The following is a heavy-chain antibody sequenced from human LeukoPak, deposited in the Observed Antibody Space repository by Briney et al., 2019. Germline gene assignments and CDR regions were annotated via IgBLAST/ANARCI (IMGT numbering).Heavy chain of an antibody. J-gene: IGHJ4*02. CDR2: ISYDGSNK. D-gene: IGHD3-9*01. CDR3: AKDASRYYDILTGYHDY. Sequence: GRSLRLSCAVSGFTFSSYGMHWVRQAPGKGLEWVAVISYDGSNKYYADSVKGRFTISRDNSKNTLYLQMNSLRAEDTAVYYCAKDASRYYDILTGYHDYWGQGTLVTVSS. V-gene: IGHV3-30*18. CDR1: GFTFSSYG.